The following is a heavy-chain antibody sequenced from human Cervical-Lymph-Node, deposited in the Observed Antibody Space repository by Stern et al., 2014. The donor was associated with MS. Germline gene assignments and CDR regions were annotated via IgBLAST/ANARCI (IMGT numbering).Heavy chain of an antibody. CDR1: GYSFSQYY. Sequence: QLVDSGAEVKKPGASGKVSCKASGYSFSQYYLHWGRQAPGQGLEWIGWINPDRGETEYAQKFQARVTMTRDTSIRTVYMELKRLTSDDTGIYYCARDEGTYWFDSWGQGARISVSS. D-gene: IGHD1-7*01. CDR3: ARDEGTYWFDS. CDR2: INPDRGET. J-gene: IGHJ5*01. V-gene: IGHV1-2*02.